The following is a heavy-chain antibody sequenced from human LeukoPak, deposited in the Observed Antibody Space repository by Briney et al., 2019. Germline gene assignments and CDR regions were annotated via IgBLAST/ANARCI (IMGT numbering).Heavy chain of an antibody. CDR2: MNPNSGNT. Sequence: GASVKVSCKASGYTFTSYDINWVRQATGQGLEWMGWMNPNSGNTGYAQKFQGRVTITRNTSISTAYMELSSLRAEDTAVYYCAKEGEYDFWSGYYGYWGQGTLVTVSS. CDR3: AKEGEYDFWSGYYGY. J-gene: IGHJ4*02. V-gene: IGHV1-8*03. D-gene: IGHD3-3*01. CDR1: GYTFTSYD.